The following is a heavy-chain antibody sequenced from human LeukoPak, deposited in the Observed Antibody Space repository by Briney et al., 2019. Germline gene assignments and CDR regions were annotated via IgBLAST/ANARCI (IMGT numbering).Heavy chain of an antibody. CDR3: ARGMGSGSYYSYYYYYYYMDV. V-gene: IGHV4-59*01. CDR1: GGSISSYY. Sequence: SETLSLTCTVSGGSISSYYWSWIRQPPGKGLEWIGYIYYSGSTNYNPSLKSRVTISVDTSKNQFSLKLSSVTAADTAVYYCARGMGSGSYYSYYYYYYYMDVWGKGTTVTVSS. CDR2: IYYSGST. J-gene: IGHJ6*03. D-gene: IGHD3-10*01.